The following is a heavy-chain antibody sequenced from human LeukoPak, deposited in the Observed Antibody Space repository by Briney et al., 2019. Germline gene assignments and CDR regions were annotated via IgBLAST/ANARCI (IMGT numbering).Heavy chain of an antibody. CDR2: IKLDGSEK. V-gene: IGHV3-7*03. CDR3: AKAKHLAASPDY. Sequence: GGSLRLSCAASVFIFGKYWMSWVRQAPGKGLEWVANIKLDGSEKNYVDSVKGRFTISRDNTKNSLYLQMNSLRAEDTAVYYCAKAKHLAASPDYWGQGTLVTVSS. J-gene: IGHJ4*02. CDR1: VFIFGKYW.